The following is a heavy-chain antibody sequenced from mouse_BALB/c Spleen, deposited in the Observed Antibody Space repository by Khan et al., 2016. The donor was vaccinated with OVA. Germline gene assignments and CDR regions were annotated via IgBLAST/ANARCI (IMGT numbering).Heavy chain of an antibody. CDR2: INPRSGYT. Sequence: QVRLQQSGAELARPGASVRMSCKASGYTFTSNTMHWVKQRPGQGLEWIGYINPRSGYTNYNQNFKDKATLTADKSSSTAYMQLSILTSEDSAVYYCARRTTGYTMDYWGQGTSVTVSS. D-gene: IGHD2-14*01. CDR3: ARRTTGYTMDY. CDR1: GYTFTSNT. J-gene: IGHJ4*01. V-gene: IGHV1-4*01.